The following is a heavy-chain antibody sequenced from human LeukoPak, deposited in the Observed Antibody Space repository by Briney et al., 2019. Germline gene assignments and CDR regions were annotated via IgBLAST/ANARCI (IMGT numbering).Heavy chain of an antibody. CDR3: AREVTASSLDI. Sequence: QSGGSPRLSRAASGFSFSDYWMSWVRQAPGRGLEWVGNINQDGSQNSSVDSVKGRFTISRDNAKNSLYLQMNSLGAEDTALYYCAREVTASSLDILGQGTMVTVSS. CDR2: INQDGSQN. D-gene: IGHD2-21*02. V-gene: IGHV3-7*01. CDR1: GFSFSDYW. J-gene: IGHJ3*02.